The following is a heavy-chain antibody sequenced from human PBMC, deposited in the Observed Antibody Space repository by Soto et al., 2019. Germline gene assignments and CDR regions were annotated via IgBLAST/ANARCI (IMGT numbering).Heavy chain of an antibody. CDR3: ARDVAYGLIDY. CDR1: GYTFTRYA. CDR2: INAYNGNT. D-gene: IGHD4-17*01. J-gene: IGHJ4*02. V-gene: IGHV1-18*01. Sequence: QVQLVQSGAELKKPGASVKVSCKPSGYTFTRYAISWVRQAPGQGLEWMGWINAYNGNTHYAQKLQGRVTMTTDTSTSTAYMELRSLRSDDTAVYYCARDVAYGLIDYWGQGTLVTVSS.